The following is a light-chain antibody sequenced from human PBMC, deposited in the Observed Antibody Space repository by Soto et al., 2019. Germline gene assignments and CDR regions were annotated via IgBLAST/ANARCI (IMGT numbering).Light chain of an antibody. CDR1: QSSSSW. J-gene: IGKJ2*01. CDR2: KAS. Sequence: DIQMTQSPSTLSASVGDRVTITCRARQSSSSWLAWYQQKPGKAPKPLIYKASSLEGRVRARFSGSGSGTEFTLTISSLQTDDFATYYRQQYKSYLYTVGQGTKPDIK. V-gene: IGKV1-5*03. CDR3: QQYKSYLYT.